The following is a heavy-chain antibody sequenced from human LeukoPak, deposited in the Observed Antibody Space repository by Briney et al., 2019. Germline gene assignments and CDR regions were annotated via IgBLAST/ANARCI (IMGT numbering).Heavy chain of an antibody. CDR3: AATMVRGVSPFDY. CDR1: GFTFSSYS. D-gene: IGHD3-10*01. CDR2: ISSSSSYI. J-gene: IGHJ4*02. V-gene: IGHV3-21*01. Sequence: GGSLRLSCAASGFTFSSYSMNWVRQAPGKGLEWVSSISSSSSYIYYADSVEGRFTISRDNAKNSLYLQMNSLRAEDTAVYYCAATMVRGVSPFDYWGQGTLVTVSS.